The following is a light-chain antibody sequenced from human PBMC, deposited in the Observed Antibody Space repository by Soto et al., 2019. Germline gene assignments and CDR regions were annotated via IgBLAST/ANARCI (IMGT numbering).Light chain of an antibody. CDR1: TSTIESEF. CDR3: AAWDNSLRGVV. J-gene: IGLJ2*01. Sequence: QSVLTQAPTASGTPGKRAPRPFPGSTSTIESEFVFWNQQFPGPAPKFLMQWDDQRPSGVPDRFSGSKSGTTASLVISGLRSEDEADYHCAAWDNSLRGVVFGGGTKLTVL. V-gene: IGLV1-47*01. CDR2: WDD.